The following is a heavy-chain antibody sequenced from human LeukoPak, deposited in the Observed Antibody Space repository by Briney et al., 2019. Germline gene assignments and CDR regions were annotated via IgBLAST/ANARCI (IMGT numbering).Heavy chain of an antibody. CDR1: GGSFSDYY. CDR3: ARTRRHYYGSGTTLTPWPAGLDV. D-gene: IGHD3-10*01. CDR2: SGST. Sequence: SETLSLTCTVSGGSFSDYYWTWIRQSPGKGLEWIEYSGSTNYNPSLKSRVTISVDTSKGHFSLTLSSVTEADTAVYYCARTRRHYYGSGTTLTPWPAGLDVWGQGTTVIVS. V-gene: IGHV4-59*01. J-gene: IGHJ6*02.